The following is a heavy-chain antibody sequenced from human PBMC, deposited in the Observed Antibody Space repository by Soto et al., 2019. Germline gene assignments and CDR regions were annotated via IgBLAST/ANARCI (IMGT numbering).Heavy chain of an antibody. CDR2: SYPGGSES. CDR3: ARQGDSGSFDS. Sequence: GESLKISCKGSGYNFGIYWIGWVRQVPGKGLEWMGLSYPGGSESRYSPSFEGQVTVSADESLSTAYLQWSTLKASDTAIYYCARQGDSGSFDSWGQGTLVTVS. CDR1: GYNFGIYW. V-gene: IGHV5-51*01. D-gene: IGHD6-13*01. J-gene: IGHJ4*02.